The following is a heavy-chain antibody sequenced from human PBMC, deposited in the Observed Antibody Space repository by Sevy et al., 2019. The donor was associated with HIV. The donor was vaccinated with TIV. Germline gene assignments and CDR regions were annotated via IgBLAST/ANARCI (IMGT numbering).Heavy chain of an antibody. D-gene: IGHD6-13*01. CDR1: DGSISSYY. V-gene: IGHV4-59*13. CDR2: IYYSGST. Sequence: SETLSLTCTVSDGSISSYYSSWIRQPPGKGLEWIGYIYYSGSTNYNPSLKSRVTISADTSKNQFSLKLSSVTAADTAVYYCARTHIAATYGHFDYWGQGTLVTVSS. CDR3: ARTHIAATYGHFDY. J-gene: IGHJ4*02.